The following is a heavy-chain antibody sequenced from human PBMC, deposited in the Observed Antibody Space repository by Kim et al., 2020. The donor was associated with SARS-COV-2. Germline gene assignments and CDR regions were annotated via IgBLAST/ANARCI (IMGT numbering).Heavy chain of an antibody. D-gene: IGHD2-8*01. Sequence: SVKVSCKASGGTFSSYAISWVRQAPGQGLEWMGGIIPIFGTANYAQKFQGRVTITADESTSTAYMELSSLRSEDTAVYYCARAQPNCTNGVCYLLYYYGMDVWGQGTTVTVSS. CDR3: ARAQPNCTNGVCYLLYYYGMDV. J-gene: IGHJ6*02. CDR1: GGTFSSYA. CDR2: IIPIFGTA. V-gene: IGHV1-69*13.